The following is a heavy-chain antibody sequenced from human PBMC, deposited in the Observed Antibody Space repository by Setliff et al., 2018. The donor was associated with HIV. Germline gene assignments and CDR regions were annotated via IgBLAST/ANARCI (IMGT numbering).Heavy chain of an antibody. CDR3: ARRAVAGTSFDY. J-gene: IGHJ4*02. CDR2: IYYSGST. D-gene: IGHD6-19*01. V-gene: IGHV4-39*02. Sequence: PSETLSLTCTVSGGSISSSSYYWGWIRQPPGKGLEWIGSIYYSGSTYYNPSLESRVTISVDTSKNHFSLRLSSVTAADTAVYYCARRAVAGTSFDYWGPGTLVTVSS. CDR1: GGSISSSSYY.